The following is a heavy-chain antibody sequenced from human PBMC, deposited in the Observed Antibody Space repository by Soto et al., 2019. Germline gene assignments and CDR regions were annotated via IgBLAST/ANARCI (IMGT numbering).Heavy chain of an antibody. CDR3: TTHPLVAARFLESY. CDR2: IKSKTDGGTT. CDR1: GFTFSNAW. J-gene: IGHJ4*02. V-gene: IGHV3-15*07. Sequence: EVQLVESGGGLVKPGGSSRLSCADSGFTFSNAWMNWVRQAPGKGLEWVGRIKSKTDGGTTDYAAPVKGRFTISRDDSKNTLYLQMNSLKTEDTAVYYCTTHPLVAARFLESYWGQGTLVTVSS. D-gene: IGHD2-15*01.